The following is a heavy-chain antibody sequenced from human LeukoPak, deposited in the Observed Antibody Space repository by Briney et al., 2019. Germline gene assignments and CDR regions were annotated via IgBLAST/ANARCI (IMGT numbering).Heavy chain of an antibody. CDR3: AREMATISNQI. CDR1: GGTFSSYA. J-gene: IGHJ4*02. CDR2: IIPIFGTA. D-gene: IGHD5-24*01. V-gene: IGHV1-69*13. Sequence: EASVKVSCKASGGTFSSYAISWVRQAPGQGLEWMGGIIPIFGTANYAQKFQGRVTITADESTSTAYIELSSLRSEDTAVYYCAREMATISNQIWGQGTLVTVSS.